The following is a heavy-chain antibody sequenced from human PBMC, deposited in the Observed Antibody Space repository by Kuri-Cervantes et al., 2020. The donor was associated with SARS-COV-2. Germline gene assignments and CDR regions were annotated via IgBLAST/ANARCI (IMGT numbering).Heavy chain of an antibody. V-gene: IGHV1-18*04. D-gene: IGHD4-17*01. Sequence: ASVKDSCKASVYTFTIYGISWVRQALGQGLEWMGWISDYNRNTNYAQKFQGRVTMTTDTSTSTDYMELRSLRYDDTAVYYCARDFPTTVTTSDAFDVWGQGTMVTVSS. CDR2: ISDYNRNT. CDR1: VYTFTIYG. J-gene: IGHJ3*01. CDR3: ARDFPTTVTTSDAFDV.